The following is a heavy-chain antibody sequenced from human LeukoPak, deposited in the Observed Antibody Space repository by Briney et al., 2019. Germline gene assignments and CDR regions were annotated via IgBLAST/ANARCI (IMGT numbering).Heavy chain of an antibody. Sequence: SETLSLTCAVYGGSFSGYYWSWIRQPPGKGLEWIGEINHSGSTNYNPSLKSRVTISVDTSKNQFSLKPSSVTAADTAVYYCASVYYYDSSGNFDYWGQGTLVTVSS. CDR2: INHSGST. J-gene: IGHJ4*02. V-gene: IGHV4-34*01. CDR3: ASVYYYDSSGNFDY. D-gene: IGHD3-22*01. CDR1: GGSFSGYY.